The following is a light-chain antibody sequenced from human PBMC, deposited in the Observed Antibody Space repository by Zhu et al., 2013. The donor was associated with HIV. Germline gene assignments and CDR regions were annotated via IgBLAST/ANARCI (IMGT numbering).Light chain of an antibody. CDR1: QRITNSN. CDR2: GAS. Sequence: EIVLTQSPGTLSLSPGETATLSCRAAQRITNSNLAWYQQKPGQPPRLLISGASRRATGVPARFSGAGSGTDFTLTISSLEPEDFTVYYCQQRGNWPPYTFGQGTKLEIK. V-gene: IGKV3D-20*02. J-gene: IGKJ2*01. CDR3: QQRGNWPPYT.